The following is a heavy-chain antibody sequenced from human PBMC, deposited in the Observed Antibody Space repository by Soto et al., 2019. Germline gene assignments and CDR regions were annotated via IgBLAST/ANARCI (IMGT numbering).Heavy chain of an antibody. CDR2: IIPIFGTA. J-gene: IGHJ6*03. D-gene: IGHD2-2*01. V-gene: IGHV1-69*13. CDR3: ARDLHQMLSKKHYYYSLDV. CDR1: GGTFSSYA. Sequence: GASVKVSCKASGGTFSSYAISWVRQAPGQGLEWMGGIIPIFGTANYAQKFQGRVTITADESTSTAYMELSSLRSEDAAVYYCARDLHQMLSKKHYYYSLDVWATGTTVTVSS.